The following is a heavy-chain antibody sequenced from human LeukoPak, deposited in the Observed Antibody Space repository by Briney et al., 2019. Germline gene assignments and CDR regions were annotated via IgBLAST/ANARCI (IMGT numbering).Heavy chain of an antibody. V-gene: IGHV3-23*01. CDR2: ISGSGETT. Sequence: GGSLRLSCAASGFTFSSYAMNWVRQAPGKGLEWVSGISGSGETTHYADSVKGRFSLSRDNSRNTVHLQMNSLRAEDTAVYYCASLLITIFGVVNVDLDYWGQGTLVIVSS. J-gene: IGHJ4*02. D-gene: IGHD3-3*01. CDR1: GFTFSSYA. CDR3: ASLLITIFGVVNVDLDY.